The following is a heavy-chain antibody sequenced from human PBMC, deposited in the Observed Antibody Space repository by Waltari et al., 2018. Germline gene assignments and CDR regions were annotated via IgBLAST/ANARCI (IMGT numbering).Heavy chain of an antibody. CDR1: GYTFTSYG. CDR2: ISAYNGNT. Sequence: VKKPGASVKVSCKASGYTFTSYGISWVRQAPGQGLEWMGWISAYNGNTNYAQKLQGRVTMTTDTSTSTAYMELRSLRSDDTAVYYCARLKSRYYDFWSGYSGDNYYYGMDVWGQGTTVTVSS. CDR3: ARLKSRYYDFWSGYSGDNYYYGMDV. D-gene: IGHD3-3*01. J-gene: IGHJ6*02. V-gene: IGHV1-18*01.